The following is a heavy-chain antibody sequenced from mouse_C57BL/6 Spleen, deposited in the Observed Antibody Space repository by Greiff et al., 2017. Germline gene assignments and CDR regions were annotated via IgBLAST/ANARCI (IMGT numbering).Heavy chain of an antibody. D-gene: IGHD2-4*01. V-gene: IGHV10-3*01. J-gene: IGHJ2*01. CDR3: EGGGDYPGYFDY. CDR2: IRSKSSNYAT. Sequence: DAGGGLVQPKGSLKLSCAASGFTFNTYAMHWVRQAPGKGLEWVARIRSKSSNYATYYADSVKDRFTISRDDSQSMLYLQMNNLKTEDKAMYYCEGGGDYPGYFDYWGQGTTLTVSS. CDR1: GFTFNTYA.